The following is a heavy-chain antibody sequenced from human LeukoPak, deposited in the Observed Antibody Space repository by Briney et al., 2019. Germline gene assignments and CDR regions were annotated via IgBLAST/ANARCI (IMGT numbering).Heavy chain of an antibody. J-gene: IGHJ3*01. CDR1: GFTFSSYW. CDR3: AREADDSSN. V-gene: IGHV4-4*02. CDR2: IYHSGST. Sequence: PGGSLRLSCAASGFTFSSYWMSWVRQAPGKGLEWVGEIYHSGSTNYNPSLKSRVTISVDKSKNQFSLKLSSVTAANTAVYYCAREADDSSNWGQGTMVTVSS. D-gene: IGHD3-22*01.